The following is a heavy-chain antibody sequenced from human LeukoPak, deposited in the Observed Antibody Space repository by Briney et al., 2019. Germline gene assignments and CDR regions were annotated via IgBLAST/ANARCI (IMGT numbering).Heavy chain of an antibody. V-gene: IGHV1-18*01. CDR3: ARGGITGTTRGPTRLNDAFDI. CDR1: GYAFTSYG. D-gene: IGHD1-20*01. Sequence: ASVKVSCKASGYAFTSYGISWVRRAPGQGLEWMGWISAYNGNTNYAQKLQGRVTMTTDTSTSTAYMELRSLRSDDTAVYYCARGGITGTTRGPTRLNDAFDIWGQGTMVTVSS. CDR2: ISAYNGNT. J-gene: IGHJ3*02.